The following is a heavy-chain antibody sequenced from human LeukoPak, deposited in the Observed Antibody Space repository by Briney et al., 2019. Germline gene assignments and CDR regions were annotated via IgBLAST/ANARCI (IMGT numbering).Heavy chain of an antibody. CDR3: AKPHLYCSSTSCYTSDYYYYYGMDV. CDR1: GFTFSSYA. J-gene: IGHJ6*02. V-gene: IGHV3-23*01. CDR2: ISGSGGST. Sequence: PGGSLRLSCAASGFTFSSYAMSWVRQAPGKGLEWVSAISGSGGSTYYADSVKGRFTISRDNSTNTLYLQMNSLRAEDTAVYYCAKPHLYCSSTSCYTSDYYYYYGMDVWGQGTTVTVSS. D-gene: IGHD2-2*02.